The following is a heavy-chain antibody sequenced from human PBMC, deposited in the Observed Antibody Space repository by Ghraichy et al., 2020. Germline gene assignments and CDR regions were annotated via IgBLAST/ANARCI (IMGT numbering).Heavy chain of an antibody. Sequence: GGSLRLSCAASGFDFLVYSMTWVRQAPGKGLEWVSYISSSSGRTIDYAESVKGRFTIARDNARNSVFLQMSSLRVEDTGVYYCARAGVDSSAWTTWGQGTLVTVSS. CDR3: ARAGVDSSAWTT. J-gene: IGHJ4*02. CDR1: GFDFLVYS. CDR2: ISSSSGRTI. D-gene: IGHD6-19*01. V-gene: IGHV3-48*01.